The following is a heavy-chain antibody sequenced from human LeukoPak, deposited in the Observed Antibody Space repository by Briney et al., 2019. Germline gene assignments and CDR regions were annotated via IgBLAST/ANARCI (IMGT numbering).Heavy chain of an antibody. V-gene: IGHV4-4*02. CDR1: GDSISSSNW. J-gene: IGHJ5*02. CDR3: AREAAGQWFDP. CDR2: IYHSGST. Sequence: SETLPLTCAVSGDSISSSNWWSWVRQPPGKGLEWIGEIYHSGSTNYNPSLKSRVTMSLDKSKNQFSLKLTSVTAADTAVYYCAREAAGQWFDPWGQGTLVTVSS. D-gene: IGHD6-25*01.